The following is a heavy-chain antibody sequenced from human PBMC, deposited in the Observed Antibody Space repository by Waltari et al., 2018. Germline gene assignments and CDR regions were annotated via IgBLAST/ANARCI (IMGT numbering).Heavy chain of an antibody. D-gene: IGHD6-13*01. V-gene: IGHV4-59*01. Sequence: QVQLQESGPGLVKPSETLSLTCTVSGGSIGSYYWSWIRQPPGKGLEWIGYIYYSGSTNYNPALKSRVTISVDTSKNQFSLKLSSVTAADTAVYYCARGYSGSWAPGYYFDYWGQGTLVTVSS. CDR3: ARGYSGSWAPGYYFDY. J-gene: IGHJ4*02. CDR2: IYYSGST. CDR1: GGSIGSYY.